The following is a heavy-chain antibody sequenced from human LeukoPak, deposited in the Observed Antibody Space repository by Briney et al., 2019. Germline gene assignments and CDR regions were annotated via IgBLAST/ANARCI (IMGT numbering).Heavy chain of an antibody. Sequence: SGPTLVKPTQTLTLTCSCSCFSHSTSGIFVSWICQPPGKALEWLARIDWDDDKYYSTSLKTRLTICMGTYKNQEVLTMTNMDPVDAAPYYCARTPPVAAAGSFDYWGQGTLVTVAS. J-gene: IGHJ4*02. D-gene: IGHD6-13*01. V-gene: IGHV2-70*11. CDR3: ARTPPVAAAGSFDY. CDR2: IDWDDDK. CDR1: CFSHSTSGIF.